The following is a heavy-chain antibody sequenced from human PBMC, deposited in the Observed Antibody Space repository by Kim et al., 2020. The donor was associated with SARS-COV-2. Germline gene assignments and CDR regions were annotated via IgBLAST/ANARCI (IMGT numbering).Heavy chain of an antibody. V-gene: IGHV1-3*01. J-gene: IGHJ6*02. D-gene: IGHD3-22*01. Sequence: ASVKVSCKASGYTFTSYAMHWVRQAPGQRLEWMGWINAGNGNTKYSQKFQGRVTITRDTSASTAYMELSSLRSEDTAVYYCAREGTYYDSSGYYPYYYYYGMDVWGQGTTVTVSS. CDR1: GYTFTSYA. CDR3: AREGTYYDSSGYYPYYYYYGMDV. CDR2: INAGNGNT.